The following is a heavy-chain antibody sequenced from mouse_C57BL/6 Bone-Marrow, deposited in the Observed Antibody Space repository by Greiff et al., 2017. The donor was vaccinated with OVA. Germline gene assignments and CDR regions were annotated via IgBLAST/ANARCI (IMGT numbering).Heavy chain of an antibody. D-gene: IGHD2-4*01. CDR2: INPYNGDT. J-gene: IGHJ3*01. V-gene: IGHV1-20*01. CDR1: GYSFTGYF. CDR3: ARSKVYYDYLSFAY. Sequence: VQLKESGPELVKPGDSVKISCKASGYSFTGYFMNWVMQSHGKSLEWIGRINPYNGDTFYNQKFKGKATLTVDKSSSTAHMELRSLTSEDSAVYYCARSKVYYDYLSFAYWGQGTLVTVSA.